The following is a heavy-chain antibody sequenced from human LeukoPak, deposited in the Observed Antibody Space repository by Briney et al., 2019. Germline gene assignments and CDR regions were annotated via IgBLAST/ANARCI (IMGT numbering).Heavy chain of an antibody. D-gene: IGHD5-18*01. Sequence: SETLSLTCTVSGYSISSGYYWGWIRQPPGKGLEWIGSIYHSGSTYYNPSLKSRVTISVDTSKSQFALKLSSVTAADTAVYYCARDLGGTAMVSDYWGQGTLVTVSS. J-gene: IGHJ4*02. CDR1: GYSISSGYY. V-gene: IGHV4-38-2*02. CDR3: ARDLGGTAMVSDY. CDR2: IYHSGST.